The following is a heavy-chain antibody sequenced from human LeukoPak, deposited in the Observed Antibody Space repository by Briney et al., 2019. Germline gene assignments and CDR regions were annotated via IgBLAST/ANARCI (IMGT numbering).Heavy chain of an antibody. D-gene: IGHD3-9*01. Sequence: SETLSLTCTVSGGFITNYYWSWIRQPPGKGLEFIGYIYYTGSTNYNPSLRSRVAMSVDTSKNQLSLKLNSVTAADTAVYYCARDPLTFYFDYWGQGILVTVSS. CDR3: ARDPLTFYFDY. V-gene: IGHV4-59*01. CDR2: IYYTGST. J-gene: IGHJ4*02. CDR1: GGFITNYY.